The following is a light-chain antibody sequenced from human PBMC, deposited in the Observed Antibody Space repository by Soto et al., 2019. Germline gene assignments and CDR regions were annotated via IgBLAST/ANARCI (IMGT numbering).Light chain of an antibody. CDR1: QSLVHSDGNTY. Sequence: IVLTQTPLSSPVTLGQPASISCRSSQSLVHSDGNTYFNWLQQRAGQPPRLLIFKISKRFPGVPDRFSGSRSGTDFTLKISRVEAEDVGVYYCVRATRSYTFGQGKKLDIK. V-gene: IGKV2-24*01. CDR3: VRATRSYT. J-gene: IGKJ2*01. CDR2: KIS.